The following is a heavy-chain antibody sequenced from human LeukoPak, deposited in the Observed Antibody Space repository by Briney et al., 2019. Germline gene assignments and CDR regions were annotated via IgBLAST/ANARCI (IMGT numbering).Heavy chain of an antibody. J-gene: IGHJ3*02. D-gene: IGHD3-22*01. CDR3: ARGRNYYDSIGYYYESAFDI. Sequence: SETLSLTCTVCGGSISSYYWSWSRQPAGKGLEWIGRIYTSGSTNYNPSLKSRVTMSVDTSKNQFSLKLSSVTAADTAVYYCARGRNYYDSIGYYYESAFDIWGQGTMVTVSS. CDR1: GGSISSYY. CDR2: IYTSGST. V-gene: IGHV4-4*07.